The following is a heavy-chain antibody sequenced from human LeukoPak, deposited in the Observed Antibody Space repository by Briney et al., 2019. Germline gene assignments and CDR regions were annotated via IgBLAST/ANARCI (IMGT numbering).Heavy chain of an antibody. Sequence: PGGSLRLSCAASGFTFSDYYMSWIRQAPGKGLEWVSYISSSGSTIYYADSVKGRFTISRDNAKNSLYLQMNSLRAEDTAVYYCARAPLTGYSSGWYGDYFDYWGQGTLVTVSS. J-gene: IGHJ4*02. V-gene: IGHV3-11*04. CDR2: ISSSGSTI. CDR1: GFTFSDYY. CDR3: ARAPLTGYSSGWYGDYFDY. D-gene: IGHD6-19*01.